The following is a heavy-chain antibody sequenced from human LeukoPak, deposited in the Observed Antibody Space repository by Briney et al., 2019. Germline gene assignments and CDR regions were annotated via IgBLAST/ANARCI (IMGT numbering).Heavy chain of an antibody. Sequence: GGSLRLSCAASGFTFSSYAMSWVRQAPGKGLEWVSAISGSGGSTYYADSVKGRFTISRDNSKNTLYLQMNSLRAEDTAVYYCARGSSGSYILFDYWGQGTLVTVSS. D-gene: IGHD1-26*01. CDR3: ARGSSGSYILFDY. CDR2: ISGSGGST. CDR1: GFTFSSYA. V-gene: IGHV3-23*01. J-gene: IGHJ4*02.